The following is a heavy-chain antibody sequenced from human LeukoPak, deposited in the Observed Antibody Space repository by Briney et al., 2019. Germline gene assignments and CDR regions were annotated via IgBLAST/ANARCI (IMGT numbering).Heavy chain of an antibody. V-gene: IGHV1-46*01. J-gene: IGHJ4*02. D-gene: IGHD6-6*01. CDR3: ARGPASIAAPFDY. CDR2: INPSGGST. CDR1: GYTFTSYY. Sequence: SVKVSCKASGYTFTSYYMHWVRQAPGQGLEWMGIINPSGGSTSYAQKFQGRVTMTRDTSASTAYMELSSLRSEDMAVYYCARGPASIAAPFDYWGQGTLVTVSS.